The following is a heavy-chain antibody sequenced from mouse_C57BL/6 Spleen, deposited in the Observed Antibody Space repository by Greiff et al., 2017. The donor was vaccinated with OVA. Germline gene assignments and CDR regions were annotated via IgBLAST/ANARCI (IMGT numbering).Heavy chain of an antibody. CDR1: GYAFSSSW. Sequence: QVQLQQSGPELVKPGASVKISCKASGYAFSSSWMNWVKQRPGKGLEWIGRIYPGDGDTNYNGKFKGKATLTADKSSSTAYMQLSSLTSEDSAVYFCARSLLGRDYAMDYWGQGTSVTVSS. CDR2: IYPGDGDT. D-gene: IGHD4-1*01. J-gene: IGHJ4*01. V-gene: IGHV1-82*01. CDR3: ARSLLGRDYAMDY.